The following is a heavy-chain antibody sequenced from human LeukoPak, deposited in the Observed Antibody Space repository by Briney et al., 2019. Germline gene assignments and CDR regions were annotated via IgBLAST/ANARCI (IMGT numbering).Heavy chain of an antibody. CDR1: GGSLSSHY. D-gene: IGHD5-18*01. CDR2: IYTSVST. Sequence: SETLSLTCTVPGGSLSSHYSSWIRQPPGKGLEWVGRIYTSVSTTYNPSPKSRVTTSVDTSKNQFSRNLSSVTAADTTVYYCARSQYDAWIQLWLFDYWGQGTLVTVSS. J-gene: IGHJ4*02. CDR3: ARSQYDAWIQLWLFDY. V-gene: IGHV4-4*07.